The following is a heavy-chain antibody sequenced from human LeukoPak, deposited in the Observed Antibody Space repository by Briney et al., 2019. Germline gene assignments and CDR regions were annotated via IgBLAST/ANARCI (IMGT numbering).Heavy chain of an antibody. J-gene: IGHJ4*02. Sequence: GGSLRLSSAASGFTFSSYAMHWVRQAPGKGLEYVSAISSNGGSTYYANSVKGRFTISRDNSKNTLYLQMGSLRAEDMAVYYCARGNYDYVWGSYCDYWGQGTLVTVSS. CDR1: GFTFSSYA. D-gene: IGHD3-16*01. CDR2: ISSNGGST. CDR3: ARGNYDYVWGSYCDY. V-gene: IGHV3-64*01.